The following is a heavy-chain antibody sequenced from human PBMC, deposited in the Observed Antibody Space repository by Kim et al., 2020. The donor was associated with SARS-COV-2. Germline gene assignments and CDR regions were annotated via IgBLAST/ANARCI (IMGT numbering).Heavy chain of an antibody. J-gene: IGHJ4*02. D-gene: IGHD1-26*01. Sequence: GGSLRLSCAASGFTFSDHYMDWVRQPPGKGLEWVGLCRYKANNYTTEYTASVRVRFTISSDDSKNSLYLQMNSLKTEDTAVYYCATVGTTTYVFDYWGKGALVTVSS. CDR1: GFTFSDHY. CDR3: ATVGTTTYVFDY. CDR2: CRYKANNYTT. V-gene: IGHV3-72*01.